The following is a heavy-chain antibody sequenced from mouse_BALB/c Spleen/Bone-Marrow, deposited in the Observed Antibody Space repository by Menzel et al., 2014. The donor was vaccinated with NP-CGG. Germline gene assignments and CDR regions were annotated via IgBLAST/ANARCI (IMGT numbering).Heavy chain of an antibody. D-gene: IGHD1-1*01. CDR2: IWSGGST. J-gene: IGHJ4*01. CDR1: GFSLTSYG. V-gene: IGHV2-2*02. Sequence: QVHVKQSGPGLVQPSQSLSITCTVSGFSLTSYGVHWVRQSPGKGLEWLGVIWSGGSTDYNAAFISRLSISKGDPKSQVFFKMNSLQANDTAIYDCARNLLLRRAMDYWGQGTSVTVSS. CDR3: ARNLLLRRAMDY.